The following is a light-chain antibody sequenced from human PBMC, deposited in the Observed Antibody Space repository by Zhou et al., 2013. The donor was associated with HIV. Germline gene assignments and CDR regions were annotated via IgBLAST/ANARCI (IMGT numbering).Light chain of an antibody. CDR2: DAS. CDR1: QNIGKS. J-gene: IGKJ4*01. CDR3: QQLHSFPLA. Sequence: DIQMTQSPSSLSAYVGDSVTCTCRASQNIGKSLSWYQYRPGRAPEVLIYDASTVQGGVPSRFSGSGSGTEFTLTINGLQPEDFATYHCQQLHSFPLAFGEGPKLR. V-gene: IGKV1-39*01.